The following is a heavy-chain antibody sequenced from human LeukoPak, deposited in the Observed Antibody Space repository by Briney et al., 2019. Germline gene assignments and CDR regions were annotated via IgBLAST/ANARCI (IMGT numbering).Heavy chain of an antibody. CDR3: ARDRPDYGEAFDI. D-gene: IGHD4-17*01. CDR2: MNPNSGNT. V-gene: IGHV1-8*01. J-gene: IGHJ3*02. CDR1: GYTFTSYD. Sequence: ASVKVSCKASGYTFTSYDINWVRQATGQGLEWMGWMNPNSGNTGYAQKFQGRVTITADESTSTAYMELSSLRSEDTAVYYCARDRPDYGEAFDIWGQGTMVTVSS.